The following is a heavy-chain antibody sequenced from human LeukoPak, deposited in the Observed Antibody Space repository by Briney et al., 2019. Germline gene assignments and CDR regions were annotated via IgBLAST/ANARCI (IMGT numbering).Heavy chain of an antibody. Sequence: ASVTVSFKVSGYTLTELSMHWVRQAPGKGLEWMGGFDPEDGETIYAQKFQGRVTMTEDTSTDTAYMELSSLRSEDTAAYYCATDLNDGYWFDPWGQGTLVTVSS. CDR3: ATDLNDGYWFDP. CDR1: GYTLTELS. J-gene: IGHJ5*02. CDR2: FDPEDGET. V-gene: IGHV1-24*01. D-gene: IGHD1-1*01.